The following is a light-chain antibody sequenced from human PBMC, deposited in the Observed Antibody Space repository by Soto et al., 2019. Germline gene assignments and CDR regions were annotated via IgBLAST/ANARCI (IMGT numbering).Light chain of an antibody. Sequence: QSVRTQPASVSGSPGQSITISCTGISSDVGSYKFVSWYQHHPGKAPKLMIFEGDERPSGVSDRFSASKSGTTASLTISGLQPEDEADYYCCSYAHNATHEYVFGTVTKVTDL. V-gene: IGLV2-23*01. CDR1: SSDVGSYKF. J-gene: IGLJ1*01. CDR3: CSYAHNATHEYV. CDR2: EGD.